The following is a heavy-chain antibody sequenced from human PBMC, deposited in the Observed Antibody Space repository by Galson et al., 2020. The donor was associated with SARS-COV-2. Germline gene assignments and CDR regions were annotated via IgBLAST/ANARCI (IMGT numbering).Heavy chain of an antibody. Sequence: GGSLRLSCAASGFTFSSYAMSWVRQAPGKGLEWVSAISGSGGSTYYADSVKGRFTISRDNAENSLYLQLNSLRADDTAVYYCVRGGDVPAPGGQGSLVTVS. CDR3: VRGGDVPAP. CDR2: ISGSGGST. J-gene: IGHJ5*02. D-gene: IGHD2-2*01. V-gene: IGHV3-23*01. CDR1: GFTFSSYA.